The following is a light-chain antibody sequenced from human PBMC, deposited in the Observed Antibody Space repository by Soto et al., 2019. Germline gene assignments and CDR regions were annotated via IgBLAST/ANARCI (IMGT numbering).Light chain of an antibody. Sequence: DIQMTQSPSSLSASVGDRVTITCRASQDIRNELGWFQQKPGKAPKRLIYIASSLQSGVPSRYSGSGSGTEFTLTISSLQPEDYATYYCLQHNDYPPTFGQGTKVEI. CDR1: QDIRNE. CDR3: LQHNDYPPT. V-gene: IGKV1-17*01. CDR2: IAS. J-gene: IGKJ1*01.